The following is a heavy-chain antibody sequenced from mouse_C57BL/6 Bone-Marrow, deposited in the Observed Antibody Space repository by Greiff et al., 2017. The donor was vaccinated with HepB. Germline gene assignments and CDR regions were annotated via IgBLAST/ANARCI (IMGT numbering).Heavy chain of an antibody. J-gene: IGHJ2*01. CDR1: GYAFSSSW. V-gene: IGHV1-82*01. D-gene: IGHD1-1*01. Sequence: QVQLQQSGPELVKPGASVKISCKASGYAFSSSWMNWVKQRPGKGLEWIGRIYPGDGDTNYNGKFKGKATLTADKSSSTAYMQLSSLTSEDSAVYFWARDDYGSSSYYFDYWGQGTTLTVSS. CDR3: ARDDYGSSSYYFDY. CDR2: IYPGDGDT.